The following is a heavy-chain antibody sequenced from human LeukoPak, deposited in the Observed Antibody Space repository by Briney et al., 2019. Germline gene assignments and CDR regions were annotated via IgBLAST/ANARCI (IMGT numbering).Heavy chain of an antibody. V-gene: IGHV4-39*01. CDR3: ARHRGYSYGPSDY. CDR1: GGSISSSSYY. D-gene: IGHD5-18*01. CDR2: IYYSGST. J-gene: IGHJ4*02. Sequence: SETPSLTCTVSGGSISSSSYYWGWIRQPPGKGLEWIGSIYYSGSTYYNPSLKSRVTISVDTSKNQFSLKLSSVTAADTAVYYCARHRGYSYGPSDYWGQGTLVTVSS.